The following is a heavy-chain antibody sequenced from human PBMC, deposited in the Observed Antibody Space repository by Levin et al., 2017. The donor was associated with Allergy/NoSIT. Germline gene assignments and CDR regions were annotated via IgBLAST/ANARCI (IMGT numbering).Heavy chain of an antibody. CDR3: ASYSGYDLGRLDY. V-gene: IGHV1-2*02. J-gene: IGHJ4*02. Sequence: GESLKISCKASGYTFTGYYMHWVRQAPGQGLEWMGWINPNSGGTNYAQKFQGRVTMTRDTSISTAYMELSRLRSDDTAVYYCASYSGYDLGRLDYWGQGTLVTVSS. CDR2: INPNSGGT. D-gene: IGHD5-12*01. CDR1: GYTFTGYY.